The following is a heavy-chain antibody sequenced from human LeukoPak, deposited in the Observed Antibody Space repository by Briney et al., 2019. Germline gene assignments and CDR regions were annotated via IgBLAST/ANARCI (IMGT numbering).Heavy chain of an antibody. J-gene: IGHJ6*02. CDR3: ARDSYSPGANYYYGMDV. D-gene: IGHD1-14*01. Sequence: GGSLRLSCAASGFTFSSYWMSWVRQAPGKGLEWVANIKQDGSEKYYVDSVKGRFTISRDNAKNSLYLQMNSLRAEDTAVYYCARDSYSPGANYYYGMDVWGQGTTVTVSS. CDR2: IKQDGSEK. CDR1: GFTFSSYW. V-gene: IGHV3-7*01.